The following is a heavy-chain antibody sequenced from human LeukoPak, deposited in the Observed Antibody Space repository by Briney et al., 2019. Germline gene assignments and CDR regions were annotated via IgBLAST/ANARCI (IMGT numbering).Heavy chain of an antibody. Sequence: SQTLSLTFTVSGGSISSGRYYGSWIRQPAGKSLEWIGRIYTSGRPKYNPSLERPVTISVDTSKNQFSLKLSSVTAADTVVYYCARGPDIVVVPAAIVPGSENNWFGPWGQGTLVTVSS. CDR1: GGSISSGRYY. V-gene: IGHV4-61*02. J-gene: IGHJ5*02. CDR2: IYTSGRP. CDR3: ARGPDIVVVPAAIVPGSENNWFGP. D-gene: IGHD2-2*02.